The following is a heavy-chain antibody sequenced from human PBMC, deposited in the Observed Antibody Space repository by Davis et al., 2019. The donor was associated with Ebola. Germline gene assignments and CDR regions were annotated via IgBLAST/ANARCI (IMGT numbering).Heavy chain of an antibody. J-gene: IGHJ5*02. V-gene: IGHV1-18*01. D-gene: IGHD3-3*01. CDR3: ARLPPTIFGVVITNWFDP. Sequence: AASVQVSCKASGYTFTSYGISWVRQAPGQGLEWMGWISAYNGNTNYAQKLQGRVTMTTDTSTSTAYMELRSLRSDDTAVYYCARLPPTIFGVVITNWFDPWGQGTLVTVSS. CDR2: ISAYNGNT. CDR1: GYTFTSYG.